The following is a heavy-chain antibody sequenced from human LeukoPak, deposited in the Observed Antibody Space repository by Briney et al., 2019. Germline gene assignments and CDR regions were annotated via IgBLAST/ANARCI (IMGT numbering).Heavy chain of an antibody. CDR3: AKGDTPINYDFWSGYYGSFDY. V-gene: IGHV3-30*02. CDR2: IRYAASNK. CDR1: GFTYSSYG. Sequence: PGGSLRLSCAASGFTYSSYGMHWVRQAPRKGLGGVAFIRYAASNKYYAVSVKGRFTISSDNSKNTLYLQMNSLRAEDTAVYYCAKGDTPINYDFWSGYYGSFDYWGQGTLVTVSS. J-gene: IGHJ4*02. D-gene: IGHD3-3*01.